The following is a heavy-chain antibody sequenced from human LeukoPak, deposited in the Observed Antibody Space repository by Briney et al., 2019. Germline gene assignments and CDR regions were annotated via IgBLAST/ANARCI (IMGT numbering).Heavy chain of an antibody. CDR1: GGSISSGGYS. V-gene: IGHV4-30-2*01. CDR2: IYHGGST. D-gene: IGHD3-9*01. J-gene: IGHJ5*02. CDR3: ARDYYDILTGSTWFDP. Sequence: SQTLSLTCAVSGGSISSGGYSWSWIRQPPGKGLEWIGYIYHGGSTHYNPSLKSRVTISVDRPKNQFSLKLRSVTAADTAVYYCARDYYDILTGSTWFDPWGQGTLVTVSS.